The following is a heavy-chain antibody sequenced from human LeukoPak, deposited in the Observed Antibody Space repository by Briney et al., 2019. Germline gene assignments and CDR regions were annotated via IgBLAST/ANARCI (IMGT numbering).Heavy chain of an antibody. CDR1: GYTFTSYG. CDR3: ARGKTDCSSTSCYTRGNWFDP. CDR2: ISAYNGNT. Sequence: GGSVKVSCKASGYTFTSYGISWVRQTPGQGLEWMGWISAYNGNTNYAQKLQGRVTMTTDTSTSTAYMELRSLRSDDTAVYYCARGKTDCSSTSCYTRGNWFDPWGQGTLVTVSS. D-gene: IGHD2-2*02. J-gene: IGHJ5*02. V-gene: IGHV1-18*01.